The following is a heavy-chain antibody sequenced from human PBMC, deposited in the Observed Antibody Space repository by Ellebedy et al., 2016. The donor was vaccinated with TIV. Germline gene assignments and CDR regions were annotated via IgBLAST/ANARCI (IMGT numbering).Heavy chain of an antibody. Sequence: PGGSLRLSCQGSGYSFTNYWISWVRQMPGKGLEWMGRIDPSDSYTNYSPSFQGNVTISVDRSISTAYLQWSSLKASDTAMYHCARLRITAAGKAPDSWGQGTLVTVSS. V-gene: IGHV5-10-1*01. CDR3: ARLRITAAGKAPDS. D-gene: IGHD6-13*01. CDR1: GYSFTNYW. CDR2: IDPSDSYT. J-gene: IGHJ5*01.